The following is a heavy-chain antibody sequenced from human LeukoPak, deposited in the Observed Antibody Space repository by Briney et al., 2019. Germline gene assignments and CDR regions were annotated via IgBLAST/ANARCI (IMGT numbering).Heavy chain of an antibody. J-gene: IGHJ4*02. CDR1: GGSISSYY. CDR3: ASDDYGGNGYYFDY. V-gene: IGHV4-59*01. Sequence: PSETLSLTCTVSGGSISSYYWSWIRQPPGKGLEWIGYIYYSGSTNYNPSLKSRVTISVDTSKNQFSLKLSSVTAADTAVYYCASDDYGGNGYYFDYWGQGTLVTVSS. D-gene: IGHD4-23*01. CDR2: IYYSGST.